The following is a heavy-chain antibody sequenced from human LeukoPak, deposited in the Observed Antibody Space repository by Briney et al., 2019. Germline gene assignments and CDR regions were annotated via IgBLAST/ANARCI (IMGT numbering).Heavy chain of an antibody. J-gene: IGHJ3*02. CDR3: ARPKAPRALAAFDI. CDR1: GFTFTSYG. Sequence: ASVKVSCKASGFTFTSYGISWVRQAPGQGLEWMGWISAYNGNTNYAQKLQGRVTMTTDTSTSTAYMELRSLRSDDTAVYYCARPKAPRALAAFDIWGQGTMVTVSS. V-gene: IGHV1-18*01. CDR2: ISAYNGNT.